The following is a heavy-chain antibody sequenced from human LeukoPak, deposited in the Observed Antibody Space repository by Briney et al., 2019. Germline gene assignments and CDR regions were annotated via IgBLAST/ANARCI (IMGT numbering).Heavy chain of an antibody. CDR2: FHNSGTS. CDR1: GDSISSYY. V-gene: IGHV4-59*01. Sequence: TSETLSLTCTVSGDSISSYYWSWVRQPPGKGLEWIGYFHNSGTSTYNPSLKSRVTISADTSKNQFSLKLNSLTTADTAVYYCTRGAGWLIDYWGQGILVTVSS. CDR3: TRGAGWLIDY. D-gene: IGHD3-16*01. J-gene: IGHJ4*02.